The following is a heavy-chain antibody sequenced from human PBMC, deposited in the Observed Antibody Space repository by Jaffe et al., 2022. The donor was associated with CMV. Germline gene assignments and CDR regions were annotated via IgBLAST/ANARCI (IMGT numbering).Heavy chain of an antibody. CDR1: GGSISSSSYY. V-gene: IGHV4-39*01. D-gene: IGHD2-8*01. Sequence: QLQLQESGPGLVKPSETLSLTCTVSGGSISSSSYYWGWIRQPPGKGLEWIGSIYYSGSTYYNPSLKSRVTISVDTSKNQFSLKLSSVTAADTAVYYCARQLNSAFSFDYWGQGTLVTVSS. CDR3: ARQLNSAFSFDY. CDR2: IYYSGST. J-gene: IGHJ4*02.